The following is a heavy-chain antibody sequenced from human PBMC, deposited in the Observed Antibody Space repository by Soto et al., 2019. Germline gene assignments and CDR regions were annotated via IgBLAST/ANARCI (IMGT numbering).Heavy chain of an antibody. D-gene: IGHD4-17*01. CDR2: TSYDGSIN. V-gene: IGHV3-30*03. CDR1: GFTISGHW. J-gene: IGHJ6*02. Sequence: GGSLRLSCAASGFTISGHWMHWVRQAPRQGLEWVTFTSYDGSINYYADSVKGRFTMSRDNSKNLLYLQMNSLRTEDTAVYYCVRRSTVSYYAVDVWGQGTTVTVSS. CDR3: VRRSTVSYYAVDV.